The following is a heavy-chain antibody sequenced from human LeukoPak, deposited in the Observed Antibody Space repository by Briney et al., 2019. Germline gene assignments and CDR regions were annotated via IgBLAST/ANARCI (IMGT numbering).Heavy chain of an antibody. CDR3: ARWESFERAMIVVVTPTNAFDI. CDR2: INHSGST. CDR1: GFTFSDYY. J-gene: IGHJ3*02. Sequence: GSLRLSCAASGFTFSDYYMSWIRQAPGKGLEWIGEINHSGSTNYNPSLKSRVTISVDTSKNQFSLKLSSVTAADTAVYYCARWESFERAMIVVVTPTNAFDIWGQGTMVTVSS. V-gene: IGHV4-34*01. D-gene: IGHD3-22*01.